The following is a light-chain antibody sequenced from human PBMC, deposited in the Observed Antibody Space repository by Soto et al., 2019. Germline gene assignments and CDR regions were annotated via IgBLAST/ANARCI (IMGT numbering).Light chain of an antibody. Sequence: QSALTQPASVSGSPGQSITISCTGTSSDVGGYNYVSWYQQHPGKAPKLMIYEVSNRPSGVSNRFSGPKSGNTASLTISGLQAEDEADYYCSSYTSSSSWVSGGGTKLTVL. J-gene: IGLJ3*02. CDR3: SSYTSSSSWV. CDR1: SSDVGGYNY. V-gene: IGLV2-14*01. CDR2: EVS.